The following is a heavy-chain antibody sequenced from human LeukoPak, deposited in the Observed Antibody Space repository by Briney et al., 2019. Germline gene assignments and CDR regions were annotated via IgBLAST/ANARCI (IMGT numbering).Heavy chain of an antibody. CDR3: ARYSSSWYYFDY. V-gene: IGHV4-59*08. CDR2: ICYSGST. CDR1: GGSVSSYC. Sequence: SETLSLTCTVSGGSVSSYCWSWIRQPPGKGLEWIGYICYSGSTKYNPSLKSRITISLDTSKKQFSLNLRSVTAADTAVYYCARYSSSWYYFDYWGQGTLVTVSS. J-gene: IGHJ4*02. D-gene: IGHD6-13*01.